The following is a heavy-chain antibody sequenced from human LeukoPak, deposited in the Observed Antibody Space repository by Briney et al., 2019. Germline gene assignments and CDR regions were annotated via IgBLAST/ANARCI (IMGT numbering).Heavy chain of an antibody. CDR3: ARVYYYDSSGFES. V-gene: IGHV4-59*12. CDR2: IYYSGST. D-gene: IGHD3-22*01. Sequence: KASETLSLTCTVSGGSISSYYWSWIRQPPGKGLEWIGYIYYSGSTNYNPSLKSRVTISVDTSKNQFSLKLSSVTAADTAVYYCARVYYYDSSGFESWGQGTLVTVSS. J-gene: IGHJ4*02. CDR1: GGSISSYY.